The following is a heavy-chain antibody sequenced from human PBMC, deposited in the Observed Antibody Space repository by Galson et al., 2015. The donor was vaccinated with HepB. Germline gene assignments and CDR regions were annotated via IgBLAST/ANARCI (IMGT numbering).Heavy chain of an antibody. CDR3: AHKRAVQHQIDI. V-gene: IGHV2-5*01. CDR1: GFSLTTSEVV. Sequence: PALVKPTQTLTLTCTFSGFSLTTSEVVVGWIRQPPGKAPEWLTFIYGNDDKRYSPSLNSRLTITKDSSKNQVVLAMTNMDPADTATYYCAHKRAVQHQIDIWGQGIPVTVSS. J-gene: IGHJ4*02. CDR2: IYGNDDK. D-gene: IGHD2-2*01.